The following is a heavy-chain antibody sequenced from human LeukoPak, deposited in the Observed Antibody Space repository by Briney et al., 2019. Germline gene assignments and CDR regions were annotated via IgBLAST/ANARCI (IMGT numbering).Heavy chain of an antibody. CDR2: ITGSGGTT. Sequence: GGSLRLSCAASGFTFSNYDMSWVRQAPGKGLEWVSTITGSGGTTYHADSVKGRFTISRDNSKNTLYLQMNSLRAEDTAIYYCAKRHGSGIKYFEFWGQGTLVTASS. V-gene: IGHV3-23*01. D-gene: IGHD3-10*01. CDR3: AKRHGSGIKYFEF. CDR1: GFTFSNYD. J-gene: IGHJ4*02.